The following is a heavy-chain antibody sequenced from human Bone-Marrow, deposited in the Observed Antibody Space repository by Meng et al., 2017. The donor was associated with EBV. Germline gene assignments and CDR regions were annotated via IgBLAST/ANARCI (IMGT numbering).Heavy chain of an antibody. CDR3: ARGYSYGDY. CDR1: GFTFSRYS. V-gene: IGHV3-21*01. D-gene: IGHD5-18*01. J-gene: IGHJ4*02. Sequence: EVQLVESGXXXXXPXXALRLSCAASGFTFSRYSMNWVRQAPGKGLEWVSSISSSSSYIYSADSVKGRFTISRDNAKNSLYLQMNSLRAEDTAVYYCARGYSYGDYWGQGTLVTVSS. CDR2: ISSSSSYI.